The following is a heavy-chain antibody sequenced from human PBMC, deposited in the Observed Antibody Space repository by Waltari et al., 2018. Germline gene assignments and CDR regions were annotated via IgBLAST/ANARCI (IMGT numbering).Heavy chain of an antibody. D-gene: IGHD6-19*01. CDR3: ATYSSGWNGAFDI. CDR1: GSTPTELS. Sequence: QVQLVQSGAEVKKPGASVKVSCQVSGSTPTELSMPWVRQAPGKGLEWMGGFDPEDGETIYAQKFQGRVTMTEDTSTDTAYMELSSLRSEDTAVYYCATYSSGWNGAFDIWGQGTMVTVSS. J-gene: IGHJ3*02. CDR2: FDPEDGET. V-gene: IGHV1-24*01.